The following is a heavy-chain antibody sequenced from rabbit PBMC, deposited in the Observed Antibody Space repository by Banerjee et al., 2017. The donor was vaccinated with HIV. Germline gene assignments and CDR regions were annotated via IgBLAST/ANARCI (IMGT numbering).Heavy chain of an antibody. J-gene: IGHJ3*01. D-gene: IGHD2-1*01. V-gene: IGHV1S40*01. CDR3: ARDTANDGGYFFVL. CDR1: GFTLSSYW. CDR2: IYGGDGST. Sequence: QSLEESGGDLVKPGASLTLSCTASGFTLSSYWMCWVRQAPGKGLEWIACIYGGDGSTYYASWAKGRFTISKTSSTTVTLQMTSLTAADTATYFCARDTANDGGYFFVLWGQGTLVTVS.